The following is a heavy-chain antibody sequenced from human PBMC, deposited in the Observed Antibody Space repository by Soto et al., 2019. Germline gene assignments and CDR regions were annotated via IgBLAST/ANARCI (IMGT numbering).Heavy chain of an antibody. Sequence: EAQLLESGGELIQPGGSLRLSCAASGFTYSSHGMSWVRQAPGKGLEWIAGLSRGGGSTYYADSVKGRFTISRDNSKNTLDLIMTSLRVEDTALYYFASDGQYRTDGFDIWGQGTMVTVSS. CDR1: GFTYSSHG. D-gene: IGHD5-12*01. CDR2: LSRGGGST. V-gene: IGHV3-23*01. J-gene: IGHJ3*02. CDR3: ASDGQYRTDGFDI.